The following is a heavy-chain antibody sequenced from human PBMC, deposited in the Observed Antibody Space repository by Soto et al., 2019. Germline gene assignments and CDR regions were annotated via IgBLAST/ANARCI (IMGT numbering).Heavy chain of an antibody. CDR1: GGSISRRSYY. CDR3: ARHLTYCSAGSCYSDFPYYGMDV. J-gene: IGHJ6*02. Sequence: SETLSLTSTVSGGSISRRSYYCGWIRQPPRNGLVWIGSIFYSGSTYYNPSLKSRVTISVDTSKNQFSLKLSSVTAADTAVYYCARHLTYCSAGSCYSDFPYYGMDVWGQGTTVT. D-gene: IGHD2-15*01. CDR2: IFYSGST. V-gene: IGHV4-39*01.